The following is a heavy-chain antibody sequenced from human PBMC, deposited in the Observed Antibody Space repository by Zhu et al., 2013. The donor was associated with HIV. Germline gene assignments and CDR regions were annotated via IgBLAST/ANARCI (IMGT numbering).Heavy chain of an antibody. CDR2: FDPEDGEA. J-gene: IGHJ5*02. V-gene: IGHV1-24*01. Sequence: QVQLIQSGAEVKKPGASVKVSCRVSGDTLTESPMHWVRQAPGKGLEWMGGFDPEDGEAIYAQKFQGRVILTEDTSTNTAYMELTSLRSEDTAVYYCATGQYYYGTGDLTTNWFDPSG. CDR1: GDTLTESP. D-gene: IGHD3-10*01. CDR3: ATGQYYYGTGDLTTNWFDP.